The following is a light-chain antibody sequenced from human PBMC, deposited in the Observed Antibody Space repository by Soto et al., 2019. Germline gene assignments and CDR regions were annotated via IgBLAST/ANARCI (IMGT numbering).Light chain of an antibody. CDR1: QNVNSY. CDR3: QQRQCWPPIT. Sequence: VLTQSPATLSLSPGERSTLSCRVSQNVNSYLAWYQQKPGQAPRLLIYDASTRAAGIPARFSGSGSGTDFTLTISSLEPEDFAIYYCQQRQCWPPITFGQGTRLEIK. J-gene: IGKJ5*01. CDR2: DAS. V-gene: IGKV3-11*01.